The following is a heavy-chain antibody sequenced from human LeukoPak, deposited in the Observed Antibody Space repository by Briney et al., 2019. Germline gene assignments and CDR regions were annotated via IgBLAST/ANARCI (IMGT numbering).Heavy chain of an antibody. D-gene: IGHD3-10*01. CDR1: GFSFSTSRVS. CDR3: AHRRMVRGVIYWFVP. Sequence: SGPTLVNPIQPFTLTCTISGFSFSTSRVSVGWIRQPPGKALARLPLNYWNDDKRYSPSLKRRPNTTKYTSKNQLVLKMTNMDPVDTATYYSAHRRMVRGVIYWFVPWGQGTLVTVFS. CDR2: NYWNDDK. V-gene: IGHV2-5*01. J-gene: IGHJ5*02.